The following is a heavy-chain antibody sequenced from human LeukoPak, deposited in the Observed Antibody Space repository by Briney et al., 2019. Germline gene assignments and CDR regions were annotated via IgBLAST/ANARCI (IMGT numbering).Heavy chain of an antibody. CDR3: ARTTDTDRITIFGVVINSANAFDI. V-gene: IGHV1-8*01. CDR2: MNPNSGNT. CDR1: GYTFTSYD. J-gene: IGHJ3*02. D-gene: IGHD3-3*01. Sequence: ASVRASCKASGYTFTSYDINWVRQATGQGLEWMGWMNPNSGNTGYAQKFQGRVTMTRNTSISTAYMELSSLRSEDTAVYYCARTTDTDRITIFGVVINSANAFDIWGQGTMVTVSS.